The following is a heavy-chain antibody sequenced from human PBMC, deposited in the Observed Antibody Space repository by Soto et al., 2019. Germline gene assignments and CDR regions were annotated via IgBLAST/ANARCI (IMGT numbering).Heavy chain of an antibody. V-gene: IGHV1-8*01. CDR3: ARALSGYDSSGYYYGDDY. CDR2: MNPNSGNT. Sequence: ASVKVSCKASGYTFTSYDINWVRQATGQGLEWMGWMNPNSGNTGYAQKFQGRVTMTRNTSISTVYMELSSLRSEDTAVYYCARALSGYDSSGYYYGDDYWGQGTLVTVSS. CDR1: GYTFTSYD. J-gene: IGHJ4*02. D-gene: IGHD3-22*01.